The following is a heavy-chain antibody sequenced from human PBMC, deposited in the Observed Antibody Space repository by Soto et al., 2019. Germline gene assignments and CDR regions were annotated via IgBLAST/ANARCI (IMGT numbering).Heavy chain of an antibody. CDR3: ARDRGSSWLGQYYFDY. D-gene: IGHD6-13*01. V-gene: IGHV1-3*01. CDR2: INAGNSNT. Sequence: QVQLVQSGAEVKKPGASVKVSCKASGYTFTSYAMHWVRQAPGQRLEWMGCINAGNSNTKYSQKFQGRVTITRDTSASTAYMELSSLRSEDTAVYYCARDRGSSWLGQYYFDYWGPGTLVTVSS. J-gene: IGHJ4*02. CDR1: GYTFTSYA.